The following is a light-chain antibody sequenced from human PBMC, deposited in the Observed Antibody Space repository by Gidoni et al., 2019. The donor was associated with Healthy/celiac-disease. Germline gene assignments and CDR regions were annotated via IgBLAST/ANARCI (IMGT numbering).Light chain of an antibody. CDR2: DAP. J-gene: IGKJ2*01. CDR1: QSVSSY. V-gene: IGKV3-11*01. Sequence: EIVLTQSPATLSLSPGDRATLSCRASQSVSSYLAWYQQKPGQAPRLLIYDAPNRATGIPARFSGSGSGTDFTLTISSLEPEDFAVYYCQQRSNWPPYTFGQGTKLEIK. CDR3: QQRSNWPPYT.